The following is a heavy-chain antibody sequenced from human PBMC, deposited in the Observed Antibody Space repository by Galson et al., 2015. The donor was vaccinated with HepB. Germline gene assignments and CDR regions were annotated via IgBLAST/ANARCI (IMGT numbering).Heavy chain of an antibody. J-gene: IGHJ4*02. D-gene: IGHD3-22*01. V-gene: IGHV3-30*18. CDR3: AKGRANYYDSSGYFPPDY. CDR2: ISSDGSEK. CDR1: TFTFNSYA. Sequence: SLRLSCAASTFTFNSYAMHWVRQAPGKGPQWLAVISSDGSEKYYEDSVRGRFTISRGNSKNTPFLQMNSLSAEDTAVYYCAKGRANYYDSSGYFPPDYWGQGTLVTVSS.